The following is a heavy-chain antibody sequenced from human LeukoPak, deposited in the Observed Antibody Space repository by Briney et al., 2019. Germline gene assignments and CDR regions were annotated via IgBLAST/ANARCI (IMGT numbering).Heavy chain of an antibody. CDR2: IYYSGST. CDR3: ARVIFHSSRGAYYYGSGSLEKTSDY. J-gene: IGHJ4*02. D-gene: IGHD3-10*01. V-gene: IGHV4-30-4*08. Sequence: PSETLSLTCTVSGGSISSGDYYWSWIRQPPGKGLEWIGYIYYSGSTYYNPSLKSRVTISVDTSKNQFSLKLSSVTAADTAVYYCARVIFHSSRGAYYYGSGSLEKTSDYWGQGTLVTVPS. CDR1: GGSISSGDYY.